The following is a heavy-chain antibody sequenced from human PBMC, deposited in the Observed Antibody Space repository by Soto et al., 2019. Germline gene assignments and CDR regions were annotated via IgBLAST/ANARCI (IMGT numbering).Heavy chain of an antibody. V-gene: IGHV3-30-3*01. D-gene: IGHD6-6*01. CDR2: ISYDGSNK. J-gene: IGHJ4*02. Sequence: GSLRLSCAASGFTFSSYAMHWVRQAPGKGLEWVAVISYDGSNKYYADSVKGRFTISGDNSKNTLYLQMNSLRAEDTAVYYCARDKAIAARTLDYWGQGTLVTVSS. CDR3: ARDKAIAARTLDY. CDR1: GFTFSSYA.